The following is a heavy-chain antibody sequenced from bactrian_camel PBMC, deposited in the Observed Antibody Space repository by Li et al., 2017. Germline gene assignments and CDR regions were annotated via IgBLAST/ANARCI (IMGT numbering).Heavy chain of an antibody. Sequence: VQLVESGGGSVQAGGSLRLSCATSGYTDKSYCMGWFRQAPGKQREPVAIIYTGGGSTSYADSEKGRFTISQDNARETVYLQMNSLKPEDSAMYYCARSSGRYCLLKLRDFIIWGQGTQVTVS. D-gene: IGHD3*01. CDR2: IYTGGGST. V-gene: IGHV3S35*01. J-gene: IGHJ4*01. CDR1: GYTDKSYC. CDR3: ARSSGRYCLLKLRDFII.